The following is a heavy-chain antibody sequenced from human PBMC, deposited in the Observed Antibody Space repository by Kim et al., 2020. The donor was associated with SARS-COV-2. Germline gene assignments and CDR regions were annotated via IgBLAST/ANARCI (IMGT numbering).Heavy chain of an antibody. J-gene: IGHJ4*02. Sequence: GPFTISSENSKNTLYLQMNSLGAEDTAVYYCAKDKLLWFGELPTLFDYWGQGTLVTVSS. V-gene: IGHV3-23*01. D-gene: IGHD3-10*01. CDR3: AKDKLLWFGELPTLFDY.